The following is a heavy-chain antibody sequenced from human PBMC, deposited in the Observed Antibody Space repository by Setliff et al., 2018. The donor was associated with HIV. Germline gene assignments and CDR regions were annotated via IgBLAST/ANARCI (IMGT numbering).Heavy chain of an antibody. CDR2: IYSTGST. CDR3: AKGAGSYGDYTFDY. CDR1: GASITSHY. V-gene: IGHV4-59*11. D-gene: IGHD4-17*01. Sequence: SETLSLTCTVSGASITSHYWSWIRQSPGRELEWIGYIYSTGSTNYNPSLQSRVSISMDASKNKFSLKVTSVASADTAVYYCAKGAGSYGDYTFDYWGQGNLVTVSS. J-gene: IGHJ4*02.